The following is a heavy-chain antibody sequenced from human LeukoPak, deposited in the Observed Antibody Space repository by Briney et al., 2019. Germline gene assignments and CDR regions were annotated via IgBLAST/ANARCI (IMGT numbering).Heavy chain of an antibody. CDR3: ARGLLRYFDWLLGLFDY. D-gene: IGHD3-9*01. Sequence: QPGGSLRLSCAASGFTFSSYEMNWVRQAPGKGLEWVSYISSSGSTIYYADSVKGRFTISRDNAKNSLCLQMNSLRAEDTAVYYCARGLLRYFDWLLGLFDYWGQGTLVTVSS. V-gene: IGHV3-48*03. CDR2: ISSSGSTI. J-gene: IGHJ4*02. CDR1: GFTFSSYE.